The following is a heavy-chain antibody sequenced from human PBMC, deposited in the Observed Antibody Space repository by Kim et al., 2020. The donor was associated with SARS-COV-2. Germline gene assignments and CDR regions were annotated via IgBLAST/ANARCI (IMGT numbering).Heavy chain of an antibody. Sequence: ASVKVSCKASGYSFISYYMHWVRQAPGQGLEWMGVINPSGGSTNYAQKFQGRVTITRDTSTSTIYMELSSLRSEDTALYHCSGADNWLDAFDIWGQGTMVTVSS. J-gene: IGHJ3*02. CDR3: SGADNWLDAFDI. D-gene: IGHD6-19*01. V-gene: IGHV1-46*01. CDR2: INPSGGST. CDR1: GYSFISYY.